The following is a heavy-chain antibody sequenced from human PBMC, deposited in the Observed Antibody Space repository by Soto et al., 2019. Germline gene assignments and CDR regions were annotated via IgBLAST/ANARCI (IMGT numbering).Heavy chain of an antibody. Sequence: GGSLRLSCAASGFTFSSYWMSWVRQAPGKGLEWVANIKQDGSEKYYVDSVKGRFTISRDNAKNSLYLQMNSLRAEDTAVYYCAREVGLTNPYGDYYYYYGMDVWGQGTTVTVSS. CDR1: GFTFSSYW. CDR3: AREVGLTNPYGDYYYYYGMDV. V-gene: IGHV3-7*05. CDR2: IKQDGSEK. D-gene: IGHD2-8*01. J-gene: IGHJ6*02.